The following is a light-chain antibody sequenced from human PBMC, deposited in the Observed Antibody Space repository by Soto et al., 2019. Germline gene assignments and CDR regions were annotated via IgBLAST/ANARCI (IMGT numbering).Light chain of an antibody. CDR3: QQYNNWPPLT. CDR2: GAS. CDR1: QSSGTN. J-gene: IGKJ4*01. V-gene: IGKV3-15*01. Sequence: EVVMTQSPVTLSVSPGGGATLACRASQSSGTNLAWYQQQPCQPPRLLIYGASIRATDVPGRLSGSGTGTAFSITISSLQSEDFAVYYWQQYNNWPPLTFGGGTKVVIE.